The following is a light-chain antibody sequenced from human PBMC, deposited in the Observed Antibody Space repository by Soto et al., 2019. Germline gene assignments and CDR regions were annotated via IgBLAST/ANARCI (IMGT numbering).Light chain of an antibody. Sequence: DIQMTQSPSTLSASVGDRVTITCRASQSISSWLAWYQQKPGKAPKLLIYKASSLESGVPSSFSGSGSGTEFTLTISSLQPDDFATYYCQQYSSYPWTFGQVTKVDIK. CDR3: QQYSSYPWT. J-gene: IGKJ1*01. V-gene: IGKV1-5*03. CDR2: KAS. CDR1: QSISSW.